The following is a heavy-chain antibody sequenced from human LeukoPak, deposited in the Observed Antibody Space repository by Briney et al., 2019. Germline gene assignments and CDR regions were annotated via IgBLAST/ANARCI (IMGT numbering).Heavy chain of an antibody. Sequence: GGSLRLSCAASGFTFNTYSMNWVRQAPGKGLEWVSFISSSSSYIDYAVSVKGRFTISRDNTKNSLFLQMNNVRAEDTAVYYCARRGYYYDSSGYYSYEGRDYWGQGTVVTVSS. CDR2: ISSSSSYI. CDR3: ARRGYYYDSSGYYSYEGRDY. J-gene: IGHJ4*02. D-gene: IGHD3-22*01. CDR1: GFTFNTYS. V-gene: IGHV3-21*01.